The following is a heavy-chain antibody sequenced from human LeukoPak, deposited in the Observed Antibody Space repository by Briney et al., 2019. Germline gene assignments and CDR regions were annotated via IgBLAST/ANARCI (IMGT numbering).Heavy chain of an antibody. D-gene: IGHD3-22*01. Sequence: SQTLSLTCAVSGGSISSGGYYWSWIRQPPGKGLEWIGYIYYSGSTNYNPSLKSRVTISVDTSKNQFSLKLSSVTAADTAVYYCARVATISGYYFDYWGQGTLVTVSS. CDR2: IYYSGST. CDR3: ARVATISGYYFDY. J-gene: IGHJ4*02. CDR1: GGSISSGGYY. V-gene: IGHV4-61*08.